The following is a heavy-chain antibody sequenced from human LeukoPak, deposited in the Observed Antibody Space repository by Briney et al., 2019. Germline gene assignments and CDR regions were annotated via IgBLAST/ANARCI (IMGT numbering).Heavy chain of an antibody. V-gene: IGHV3-33*08. J-gene: IGHJ4*02. Sequence: GGSLRLSCAASGFTVTSYAMAWVRQAPGEGLEWVAVIWYDGSNKYYADSVKGRFTISRDNSKNALYLQMNSLRAEDTAVYYCARDSSSGGSFDYWGQGTLVTVSS. CDR1: GFTVTSYA. CDR3: ARDSSSGGSFDY. D-gene: IGHD2-15*01. CDR2: IWYDGSNK.